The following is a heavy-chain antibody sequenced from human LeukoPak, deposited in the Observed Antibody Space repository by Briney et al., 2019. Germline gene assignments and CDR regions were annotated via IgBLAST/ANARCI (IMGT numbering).Heavy chain of an antibody. J-gene: IGHJ6*03. D-gene: IGHD3-9*01. CDR2: ISSSGSTI. CDR3: ARGEILRYFDWAVIKAHYYYYMDV. CDR1: GFTFSSYE. V-gene: IGHV3-48*03. Sequence: GGSLRLSCAASGFTFSSYEMNWVRQAPGKGLEWVSYISSSGSTIYYADSVKGRFTISRDNTKNSLYLQMNSLRAEDTAVYYCARGEILRYFDWAVIKAHYYYYMDVWGKGTTVTISS.